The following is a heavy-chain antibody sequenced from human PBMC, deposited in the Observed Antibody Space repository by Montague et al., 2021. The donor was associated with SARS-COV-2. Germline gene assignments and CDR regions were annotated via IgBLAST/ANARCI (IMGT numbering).Heavy chain of an antibody. CDR3: ARTLTTVTSDYSDY. V-gene: IGHV3-21*01. Sequence: SLRLSCAASGFTFSSYSMNWVRQAPGKGLEWVSSISSSSSYIYYADSVKGRFTISRDNAKSSLYLQMNSLRAEDTAVYYCARTLTTVTSDYSDYWGQGTLVTVSS. CDR1: GFTFSSYS. CDR2: ISSSSSYI. J-gene: IGHJ4*02. D-gene: IGHD4-17*01.